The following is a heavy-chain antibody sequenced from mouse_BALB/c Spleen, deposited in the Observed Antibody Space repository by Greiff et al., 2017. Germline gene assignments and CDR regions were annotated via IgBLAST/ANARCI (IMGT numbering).Heavy chain of an antibody. V-gene: IGHV14-3*02. J-gene: IGHJ4*01. CDR2: IDPANGNT. D-gene: IGHD3-1*01. Sequence: EVKVVESGAELVKPGASVKLSCTASGFNIKDTYMHWVKQRPEQGLEWIGRIDPANGNTKYDPKFQGKATITADTSSNTAYLQLSSLTSEDTAVYYCARSGNSSYAMDYWGQGTSVTVSS. CDR3: ARSGNSSYAMDY. CDR1: GFNIKDTY.